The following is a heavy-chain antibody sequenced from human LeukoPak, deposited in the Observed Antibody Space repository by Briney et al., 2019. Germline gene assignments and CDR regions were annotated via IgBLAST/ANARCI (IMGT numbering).Heavy chain of an antibody. Sequence: SDTLSLTCAVYGGSFSGYYWSWIRQPPGKGLEWIGYIYYSGSTHYNPSLKSRVTISVDPSKNQFCLKLSSLTAADTAVYCCAGSGYTYGYYDYWGQGTLVTVSS. D-gene: IGHD5-18*01. CDR1: GGSFSGYY. CDR3: AGSGYTYGYYDY. J-gene: IGHJ4*02. V-gene: IGHV4-59*07. CDR2: IYYSGST.